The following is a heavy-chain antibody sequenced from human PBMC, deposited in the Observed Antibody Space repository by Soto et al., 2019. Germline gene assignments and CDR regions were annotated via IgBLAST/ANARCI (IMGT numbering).Heavy chain of an antibody. CDR2: ISYRGST. Sequence: SETLSLTCIVSSGSISGDGYHWSWIRQYPGKGLEWIGFISYRGSTSYNPALRSRIYMSVDTSQNQFFLKLSSVTAADTAVYYCARERAGLPFIDFWGQGTLVTVSP. J-gene: IGHJ4*02. CDR3: ARERAGLPFIDF. CDR1: SGSISGDGYH. V-gene: IGHV4-31*03.